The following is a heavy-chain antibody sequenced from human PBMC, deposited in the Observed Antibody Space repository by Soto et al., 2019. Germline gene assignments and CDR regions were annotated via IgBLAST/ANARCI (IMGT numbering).Heavy chain of an antibody. CDR2: ISAYNGNT. J-gene: IGHJ4*02. V-gene: IGHV1-18*04. Sequence: ASVKVSCKASGYTFTSYGISWVRQAPGQGLEWMGWISAYNGNTNYAQKLQGRVTMTSDTSTSTAYMELRSLRSDDTAVYYCARAGELVVVAAADYWGQGTLVTVSS. D-gene: IGHD2-15*01. CDR3: ARAGELVVVAAADY. CDR1: GYTFTSYG.